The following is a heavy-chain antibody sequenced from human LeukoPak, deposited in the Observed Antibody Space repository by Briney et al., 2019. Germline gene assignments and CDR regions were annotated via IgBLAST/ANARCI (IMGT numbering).Heavy chain of an antibody. Sequence: PGGSLRLSCGASGFALSDYWMSWVRQAPGKGLEWVANIKQDGSQKYYVDSVKGRFTISRDNAKSSLYLQMNSLRVEDTAVYYCAREGSICFDYWGQGSLVTVSS. CDR1: GFALSDYW. D-gene: IGHD3-3*02. V-gene: IGHV3-7*04. J-gene: IGHJ4*02. CDR2: IKQDGSQK. CDR3: AREGSICFDY.